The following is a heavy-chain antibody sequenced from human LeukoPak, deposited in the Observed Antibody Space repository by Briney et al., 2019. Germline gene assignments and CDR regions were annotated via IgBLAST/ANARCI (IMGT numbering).Heavy chain of an antibody. CDR1: VLTLSKYD. Sequence: GGSQRLSCTLSVLTLSKYDMSWAPQARGGGVEWVAGITGSGGATMYADFVKGRFTISRDNPKNTLYLQMNRLRAEDTAVYFCAKRGVVIRVILVGFHREANYFDSWGQGALVTVSS. D-gene: IGHD3-22*01. J-gene: IGHJ4*02. V-gene: IGHV3-23*01. CDR2: ITGSGGAT. CDR3: AKRGVVIRVILVGFHREANYFDS.